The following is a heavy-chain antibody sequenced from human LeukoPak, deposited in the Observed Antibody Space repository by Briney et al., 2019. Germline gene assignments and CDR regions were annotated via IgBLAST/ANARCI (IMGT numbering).Heavy chain of an antibody. J-gene: IGHJ4*02. D-gene: IGHD2-2*01. Sequence: GGSLRLSCAASGFTFSSYAMSWVRQAPGKGLEWVSGINWNGGSTGYADSVKGRFTISRDNAKNSLYLQMNSLRAEDTALYYCARLDQLREIYFDYWGQGTLVTVSS. CDR2: INWNGGST. CDR3: ARLDQLREIYFDY. CDR1: GFTFSSYA. V-gene: IGHV3-20*04.